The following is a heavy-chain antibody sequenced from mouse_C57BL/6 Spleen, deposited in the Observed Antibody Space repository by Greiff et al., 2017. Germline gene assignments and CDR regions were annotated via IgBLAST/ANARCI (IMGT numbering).Heavy chain of an antibody. CDR1: GYTFTSYW. D-gene: IGHD1-1*01. J-gene: IGHJ4*01. CDR2: INPSSGYT. V-gene: IGHV1-7*01. CDR3: SSAPITTVVVSRNAMDY. Sequence: QVQLQQSGAELAKPGASVKLSCKASGYTFTSYWMHWVNQRPGQGLEWIGYINPSSGYTKYNQKFKDKATLTADKASITAYMQMSSLKYEDSAVYYCSSAPITTVVVSRNAMDYWGQGTSVTVSS.